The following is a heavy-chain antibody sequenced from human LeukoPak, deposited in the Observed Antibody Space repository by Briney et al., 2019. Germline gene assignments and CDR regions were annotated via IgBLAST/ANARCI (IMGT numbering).Heavy chain of an antibody. CDR1: GYTFTSYD. CDR3: ARKGKVTAGTHYFDY. D-gene: IGHD2-21*02. V-gene: IGHV1-8*01. CDR2: MNPNSGNT. J-gene: IGHJ4*02. Sequence: GASVKVSCKASGYTFTSYDIQWVRQATGQGLEWMGWMNPNSGNTGYAQRFQGRVIMTRDTSISTDYMELSSLRSEDTAVYYCARKGKVTAGTHYFDYWGQGTLVTVSS.